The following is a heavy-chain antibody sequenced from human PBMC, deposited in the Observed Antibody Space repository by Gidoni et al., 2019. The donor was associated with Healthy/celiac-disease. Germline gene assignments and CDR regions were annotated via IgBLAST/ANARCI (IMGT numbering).Heavy chain of an antibody. CDR2: INHSGSP. CDR3: ARVVVPAAISGSSWYPPYYYYGMDV. J-gene: IGHJ6*02. D-gene: IGHD2-2*02. CDR1: GGSFRGSY. V-gene: IGHV4-34*01. Sequence: QVQPQQCGAGLLKPSETLSLPCSVYGGSFRGSYCSCIRQPPGKGLAWMGEINHSGSPNSNPSLKSRVTISVDTSKNQFSLKLSSVTAADTAVYYCARVVVPAAISGSSWYPPYYYYGMDVWGQGTTVTVSS.